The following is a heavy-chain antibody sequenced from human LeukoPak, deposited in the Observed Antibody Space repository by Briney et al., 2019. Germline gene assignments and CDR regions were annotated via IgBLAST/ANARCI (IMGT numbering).Heavy chain of an antibody. CDR2: IYSGGST. Sequence: GSLRLYCAASGVTISSNYMSWVRQAPGKGLEWVSVIYSGGSTYYADSVKGRFTISRDNSKNTLYLQMNSLRAEDTAVYYCARVGPETAFDYWGQGTLVTVSS. CDR1: GVTISSNY. J-gene: IGHJ4*02. V-gene: IGHV3-53*01. D-gene: IGHD1-14*01. CDR3: ARVGPETAFDY.